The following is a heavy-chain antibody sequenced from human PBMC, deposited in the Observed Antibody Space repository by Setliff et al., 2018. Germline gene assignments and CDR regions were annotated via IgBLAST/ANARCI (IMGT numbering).Heavy chain of an antibody. J-gene: IGHJ3*02. Sequence: GSLRLSCVVSGFSFSRQWMSWVRQAPGKGLEWVADIRQDGSTKYYLESVKGRFTISRDNAKRSLYLQMNGLRADDTGVYYCVRDDADNYDAFDNWGQGTLVTVSS. CDR2: IRQDGSTK. V-gene: IGHV3-7*01. CDR1: GFSFSRQW. CDR3: VRDDADNYDAFDN. D-gene: IGHD3-22*01.